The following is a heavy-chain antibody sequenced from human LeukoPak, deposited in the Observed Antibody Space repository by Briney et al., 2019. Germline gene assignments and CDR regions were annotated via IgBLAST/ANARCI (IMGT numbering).Heavy chain of an antibody. Sequence: ASVKVSCTVSGYTLTELSMHWVRQAPGKGLEWMGGFDPEDGETNYAQKFQGRVTITADESTSTAYMELSSLRSEDTAVYYCARRGIKTMSSGHTNAFDIWGQGTMVTVSS. CDR1: GYTLTELS. V-gene: IGHV1-24*01. J-gene: IGHJ3*02. D-gene: IGHD3-22*01. CDR2: FDPEDGET. CDR3: ARRGIKTMSSGHTNAFDI.